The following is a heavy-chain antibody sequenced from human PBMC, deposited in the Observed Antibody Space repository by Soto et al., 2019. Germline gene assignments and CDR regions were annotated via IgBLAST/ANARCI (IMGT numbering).Heavy chain of an antibody. CDR3: ARGVWWLPDY. Sequence: QVQLVQSGAEVKKPGASVNVSCKASGYTFTSYDINWVRQATGQGIEWMGWMNPNSGNTGYAQKFKSRVTMTRNTSISTDYMELSSLRSEDTAVYYCARGVWWLPDYWGKGTLVTASS. CDR2: MNPNSGNT. CDR1: GYTFTSYD. D-gene: IGHD2-15*01. J-gene: IGHJ4*02. V-gene: IGHV1-8*01.